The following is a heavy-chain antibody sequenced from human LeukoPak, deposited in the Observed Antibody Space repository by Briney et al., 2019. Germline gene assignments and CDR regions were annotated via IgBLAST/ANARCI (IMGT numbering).Heavy chain of an antibody. CDR1: DYTFTSYG. J-gene: IGHJ6*03. D-gene: IGHD6-19*01. V-gene: IGHV1-18*01. CDR3: ARDVLVAVAGYYMDV. Sequence: GASVSVSFKASDYTFTSYGIRWGRQAPGQGGEGRGWISAYNGNTNYAQKLQGRVTMTTDTSTSTAYMELRSLRSDDTAVYYCARDVLVAVAGYYMDVWGKGTTVTVS. CDR2: ISAYNGNT.